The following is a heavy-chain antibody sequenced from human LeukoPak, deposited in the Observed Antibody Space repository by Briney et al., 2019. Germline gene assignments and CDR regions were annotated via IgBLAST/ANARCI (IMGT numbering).Heavy chain of an antibody. V-gene: IGHV3-53*01. CDR2: IYSGGST. Sequence: GGSLGLSCAASGFTVSSNYMSWVRQAPGKGLEWVSVIYSGGSTYYADSVKGRFTISRDNSKNTLYLQMNSLRAEDTAVYYCARDRGWFDAFDIWGQGTMVTVSS. D-gene: IGHD2-15*01. CDR1: GFTVSSNY. J-gene: IGHJ3*02. CDR3: ARDRGWFDAFDI.